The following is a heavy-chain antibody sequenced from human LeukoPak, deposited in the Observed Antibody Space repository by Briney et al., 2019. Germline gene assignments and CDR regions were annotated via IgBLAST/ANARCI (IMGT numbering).Heavy chain of an antibody. Sequence: GGSLRLSCAASGFTFSSYWMHWVRQAPGKGLVWVSRINSDGSSTSFADSVKGRFTISRDNAKNTLYLQMNSLRAEDTAVYYCARGGNRQQLTQGYWGQGTLVTVSS. J-gene: IGHJ4*02. V-gene: IGHV3-74*01. CDR2: INSDGSST. D-gene: IGHD6-13*01. CDR1: GFTFSSYW. CDR3: ARGGNRQQLTQGY.